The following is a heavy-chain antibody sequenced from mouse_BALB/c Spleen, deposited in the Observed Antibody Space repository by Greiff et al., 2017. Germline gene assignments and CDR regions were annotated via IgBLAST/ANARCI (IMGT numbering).Heavy chain of an antibody. Sequence: EVKLVESGGDLVKPGGSLKLSCAASGFTFSSYGMSWVRQTPDKRLEWVATISSGGSYTYYPDSVKGRFTISRDNAKNTLYLQMSSLKSEDTAMYYCARHDGEMDAMDYWGQGTSVTVSS. CDR3: ARHDGEMDAMDY. D-gene: IGHD2-3*01. V-gene: IGHV5-6*01. CDR1: GFTFSSYG. CDR2: ISSGGSYT. J-gene: IGHJ4*01.